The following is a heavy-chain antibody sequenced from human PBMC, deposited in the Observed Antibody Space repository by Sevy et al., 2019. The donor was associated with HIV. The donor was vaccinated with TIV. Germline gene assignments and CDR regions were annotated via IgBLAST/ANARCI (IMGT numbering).Heavy chain of an antibody. CDR2: IYHSGST. CDR1: GGSISSGGYS. D-gene: IGHD3-10*01. J-gene: IGHJ3*02. V-gene: IGHV4-30-2*01. Sequence: SETLSLTCAVSGGSISSGGYSWSWIRQPPGKGLEWIGYIYHSGSTYYNPSLKSRVTISVDRSKNQFSLKLSSVTAADTAVYYCARGERELRAFDIWGQGTMVTASS. CDR3: ARGERELRAFDI.